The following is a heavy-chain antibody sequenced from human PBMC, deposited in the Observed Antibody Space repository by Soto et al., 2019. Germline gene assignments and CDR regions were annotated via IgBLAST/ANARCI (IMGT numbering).Heavy chain of an antibody. D-gene: IGHD2-2*01. V-gene: IGHV3-49*03. J-gene: IGHJ6*02. CDR3: NKDSVVVPAAMPGWGYYYYGIDV. CDR1: GFTFGDYA. Sequence: GGSLRLSCTASGFTFGDYAMSWFRQAPGKGLEWVGFIRSKAYGGTTEYAASVKGRFTISRDDSKSIAYLQMNSLKTEGTAVYYCNKDSVVVPAAMPGWGYYYYGIDVWGQGTTVTV. CDR2: IRSKAYGGTT.